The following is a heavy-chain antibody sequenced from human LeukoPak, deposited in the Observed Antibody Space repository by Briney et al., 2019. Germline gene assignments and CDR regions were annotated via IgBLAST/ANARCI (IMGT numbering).Heavy chain of an antibody. CDR3: ARAKLPDYCSSTSCYSYYFDY. D-gene: IGHD2-2*01. J-gene: IGHJ4*02. CDR1: GFTFSSYS. V-gene: IGHV3-21*01. CDR2: ISSSSSYI. Sequence: KPGGSLRLSCAASGFTFSSYSMNWVRQAPEKGLEWVSSISSSSSYIYYADSVKGRFTISRDNAKNSLYLQMNSLRAEDTAVYYCARAKLPDYCSSTSCYSYYFDYWGQGTLVTVSS.